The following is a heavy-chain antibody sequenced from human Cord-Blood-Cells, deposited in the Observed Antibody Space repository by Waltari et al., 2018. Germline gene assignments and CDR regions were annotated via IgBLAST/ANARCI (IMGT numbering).Heavy chain of an antibody. J-gene: IGHJ4*02. CDR3: ARDGPITGTDY. Sequence: EVQLLESGGGLVHPGGSLRVPCAASEFPFSRGVMGWVRQAPGKGLEWVSNIKQDGSEKYYVDSVKGRFTISRDNAKNSLYLQMNSLRAEDTAVYYCARDGPITGTDYWGQGTLVTVSS. V-gene: IGHV3-7*01. D-gene: IGHD1-20*01. CDR1: EFPFSRGV. CDR2: IKQDGSEK.